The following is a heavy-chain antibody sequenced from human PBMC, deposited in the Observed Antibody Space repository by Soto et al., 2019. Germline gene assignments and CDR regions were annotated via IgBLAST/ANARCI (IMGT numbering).Heavy chain of an antibody. D-gene: IGHD4-4*01. CDR2: IYSGDSDT. Sequence: GESLKISCQGSGYDFGTSWIAWVRQMPGRGLEWVGIIYSGDSDTRYSPSFQGQVIISVDKSISTAYLQWSSLKASDTAMYYCARGTTVSTFADYYFDYWGQGTLVTVSS. J-gene: IGHJ4*02. CDR3: ARGTTVSTFADYYFDY. V-gene: IGHV5-51*01. CDR1: GYDFGTSW.